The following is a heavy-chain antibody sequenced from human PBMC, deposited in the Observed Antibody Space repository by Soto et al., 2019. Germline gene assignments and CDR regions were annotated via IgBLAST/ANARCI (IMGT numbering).Heavy chain of an antibody. J-gene: IGHJ6*02. V-gene: IGHV1-2*04. D-gene: IGHD6-25*01. Sequence: QEQLVQSGAEVKKPGASVKVSCKASGYTFTEYYIHWVRQAPGRGLEWMGWFSPNSGRTKSAQKFQGWVTMTEDTSIATVYMELNGLKSDDTAIYFCARRLGAAGDYFYGLDVWGQGTAVIVSS. CDR3: ARRLGAAGDYFYGLDV. CDR2: FSPNSGRT. CDR1: GYTFTEYY.